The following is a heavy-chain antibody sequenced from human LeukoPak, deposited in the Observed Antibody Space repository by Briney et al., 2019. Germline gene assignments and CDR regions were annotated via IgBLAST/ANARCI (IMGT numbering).Heavy chain of an antibody. CDR3: ASRVPDSSGYYSFDY. V-gene: IGHV1-69*04. J-gene: IGHJ4*02. Sequence: ASVKVSCKASGGTFSGYAISWVRQAPGQGLEWMGRIIPILGIANYAQKFQGRVTITADKSTSTAYMELSSLRSEDTAVYYCASRVPDSSGYYSFDYWGQGTLVTVSS. CDR1: GGTFSGYA. D-gene: IGHD3-22*01. CDR2: IIPILGIA.